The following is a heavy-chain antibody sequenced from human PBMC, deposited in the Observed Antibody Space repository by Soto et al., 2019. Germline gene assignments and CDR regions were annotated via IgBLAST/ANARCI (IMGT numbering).Heavy chain of an antibody. CDR2: IIPIPGTA. CDR3: ARSQGSSTSLEIYYYYYYGMDV. J-gene: IGHJ6*04. V-gene: IGHV1-69*01. CDR1: GGTFGSYA. Sequence: QVQLVQSGAEVKKPGSSVKVSCKASGGTFGSYAISWVRQAPGQGLEWMGGIIPIPGTANYAQKFQGRVTIAADESTSTAYMELSSLRYEETAVYYCARSQGSSTSLEIYYYYYYGMDVWGKGTTVTVSS. D-gene: IGHD2-2*01.